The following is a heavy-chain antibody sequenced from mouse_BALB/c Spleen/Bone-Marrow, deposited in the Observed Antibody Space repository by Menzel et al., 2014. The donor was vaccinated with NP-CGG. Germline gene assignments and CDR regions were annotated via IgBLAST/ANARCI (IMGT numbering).Heavy chain of an antibody. CDR1: GYTFXSYW. Sequence: SGAELMKPGASVKVSCEATGYTFXSYWIEWVKQRPGHGLEWIGEILPGSGNTNYNEKFKGKATFTADTSSNTAYMQLSSLTSEDSAVYYCARWAFDAWFAYWGQGTLVTVSA. V-gene: IGHV1-9*01. J-gene: IGHJ3*01. CDR2: ILPGSGNT. CDR3: ARWAFDAWFAY.